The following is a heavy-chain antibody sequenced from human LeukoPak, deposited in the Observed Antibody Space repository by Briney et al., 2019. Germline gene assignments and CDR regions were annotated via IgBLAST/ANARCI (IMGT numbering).Heavy chain of an antibody. V-gene: IGHV1-8*03. D-gene: IGHD3-3*01. CDR2: MNPNSGNT. Sequence: ASVKVSCKASGYTFTSYDINWVRQATGQGLEWMGWMNPNSGNTGYAQKFQGRVTITRNTSISTAYMELSSLRSEDTAVYYCARQYYDFWSGYYLGGLYMDVWGKGTTVTVSS. CDR3: ARQYYDFWSGYYLGGLYMDV. CDR1: GYTFTSYD. J-gene: IGHJ6*03.